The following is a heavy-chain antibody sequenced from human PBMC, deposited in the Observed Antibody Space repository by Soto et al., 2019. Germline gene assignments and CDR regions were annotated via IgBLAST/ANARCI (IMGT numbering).Heavy chain of an antibody. CDR1: GLTFRNYW. Sequence: EVQLVEFGGGLVQPGGSLRLSCAASGLTFRNYWMHWVRQPPGKGLVWVSRINSDGSTTNYADSVKGRFTISRDNAKNTLYLQMSSLRAEDTAVYYCARESTSGYYRTPTGAFDIWGQGTMVTVSS. CDR2: INSDGSTT. D-gene: IGHD3-22*01. J-gene: IGHJ3*02. CDR3: ARESTSGYYRTPTGAFDI. V-gene: IGHV3-74*01.